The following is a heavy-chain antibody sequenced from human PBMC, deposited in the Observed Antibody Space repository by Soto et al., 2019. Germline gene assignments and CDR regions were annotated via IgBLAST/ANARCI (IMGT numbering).Heavy chain of an antibody. V-gene: IGHV3-23*01. J-gene: IGHJ4*02. D-gene: IGHD2-21*01. Sequence: VQLLESGGGLVQPGGSLRLSCAASGFTFSSYAMSWVRQAPGKGLEWVSAISGSGGSTYYADSVKGRFTISRDNSKNTLYLQMNSLRAEDTAVYYCAKDSPQAECGGDCYYYWGQGTLVTVSS. CDR2: ISGSGGST. CDR3: AKDSPQAECGGDCYYY. CDR1: GFTFSSYA.